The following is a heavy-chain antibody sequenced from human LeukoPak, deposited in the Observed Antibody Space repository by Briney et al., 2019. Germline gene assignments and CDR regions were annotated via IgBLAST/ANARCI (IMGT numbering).Heavy chain of an antibody. V-gene: IGHV4-4*02. J-gene: IGHJ4*02. CDR2: IFHSGNT. CDR1: GGSINGNDW. D-gene: IGHD3-10*01. CDR3: ARARLSGGEAGYFDY. Sequence: SETLSLTCTVSGGSINGNDWWNWVRQPPGKGLEWIGEIFHSGNTNYNPSLKSRVTISVDRSKNLFSLKLSSVAAADTAVYYCARARLSGGEAGYFDYWGQGTLVTVSS.